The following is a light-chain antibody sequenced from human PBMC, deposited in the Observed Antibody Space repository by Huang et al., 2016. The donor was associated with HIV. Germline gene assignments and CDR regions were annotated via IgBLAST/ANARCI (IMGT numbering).Light chain of an antibody. CDR3: LQYYSVPQT. CDR1: KTVIYSLNKKNY. CDR2: WAT. Sequence: DIVMTQSPDSLAVSPGERATINFKSSKTVIYSLNKKNYLAWFQQKPGRPQKLLIYWATTRESVVPDRFSGSGSGTDFTLTINNLQAEDVAVYFCLQYYSVPQTFGHGTKVEIK. J-gene: IGKJ1*01. V-gene: IGKV4-1*01.